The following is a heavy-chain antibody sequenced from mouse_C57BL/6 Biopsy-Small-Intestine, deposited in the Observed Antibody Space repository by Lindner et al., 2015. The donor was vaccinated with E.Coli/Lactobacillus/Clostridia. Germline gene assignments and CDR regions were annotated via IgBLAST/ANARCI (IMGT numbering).Heavy chain of an antibody. CDR2: INPRSGGT. Sequence: SVKVSCKASGYTFTGFYVHWVRQAPGQGLEWMGWINPRSGGTYYKQKFEGRVTLTRDTSIRTVYMHLLRLRSNDTAVYFCAIGVPLFGATYQLDHWGQGTQVTVSS. V-gene: IGHV1-84*02. J-gene: IGHJ4*01. CDR1: GYTFTGFY. CDR3: AIGVPLFGATYQLDH. D-gene: IGHD3-1*01.